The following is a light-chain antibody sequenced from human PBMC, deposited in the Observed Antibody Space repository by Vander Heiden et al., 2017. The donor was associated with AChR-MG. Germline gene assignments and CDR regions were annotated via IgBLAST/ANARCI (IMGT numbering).Light chain of an antibody. V-gene: IGKV3-15*01. Sequence: EIVLTQSPGTLSVSPGERATLSCRASQSVSLNLAWYQQKPGQAPRLLIYGASTRATGVPARFSGSGSGLEFTLTISSLQSEDFAVYYCQQYNVWPPYTFGQGTKLEIK. CDR2: GAS. J-gene: IGKJ2*01. CDR3: QQYNVWPPYT. CDR1: QSVSLN.